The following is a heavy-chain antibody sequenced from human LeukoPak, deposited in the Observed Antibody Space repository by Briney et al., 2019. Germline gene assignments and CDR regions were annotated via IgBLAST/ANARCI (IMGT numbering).Heavy chain of an antibody. CDR1: GFTFSDFW. D-gene: IGHD1-1*01. CDR3: VRESRPGGAMGLYHNLDY. V-gene: IGHV3-7*01. J-gene: IGHJ4*02. Sequence: PWGSLRLSCAGSGFTFSDFWMTWVRQTPGKGLEWVANIKEDGTEKNLVDSVKGRFTISRDNTKNLLYLEMNSLRGDDTAIYYCVRESRPGGAMGLYHNLDYWGQGTLVAVSS. CDR2: IKEDGTEK.